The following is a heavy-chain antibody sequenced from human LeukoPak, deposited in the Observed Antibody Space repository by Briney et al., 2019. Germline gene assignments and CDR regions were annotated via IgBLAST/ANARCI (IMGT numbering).Heavy chain of an antibody. J-gene: IGHJ4*02. CDR3: ARVRKYCYDSSGSPSDY. CDR2: IIPIFGTA. Sequence: SVKVSCKASGGTFSSYAISWVRQAPGQGLEWMGGIIPIFGTANYAQKFQGRVTITADESTSTAYMELSSLRSEDTAVYYCARVRKYCYDSSGSPSDYWGQGTLVTVSS. CDR1: GGTFSSYA. V-gene: IGHV1-69*13. D-gene: IGHD3-22*01.